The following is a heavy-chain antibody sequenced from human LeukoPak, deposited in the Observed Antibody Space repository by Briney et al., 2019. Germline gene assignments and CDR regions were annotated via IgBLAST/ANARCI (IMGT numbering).Heavy chain of an antibody. CDR2: IYNSGST. V-gene: IGHV4-59*12. CDR3: ARGRSCSGGSCYLPLPRIMYPRPFDY. D-gene: IGHD2-15*01. CDR1: SGSISSYY. J-gene: IGHJ4*02. Sequence: PTETLSLTCTVSSGSISSYYWSWIRQPPGKGLEWIGYIYNSGSTNYNHSLKSRVTISEDMSNNQFSLKLSSVTAADTAVYYCARGRSCSGGSCYLPLPRIMYPRPFDYWGQGALVTVSS.